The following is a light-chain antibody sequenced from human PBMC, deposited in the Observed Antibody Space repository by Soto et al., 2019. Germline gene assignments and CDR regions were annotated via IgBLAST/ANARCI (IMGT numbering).Light chain of an antibody. J-gene: IGLJ2*01. CDR3: LLYYGGAQGV. CDR2: SPS. V-gene: IGLV7-43*01. Sequence: QAVVTQEPSRTVAPVGTVTRTFASSTGAVTSGYYPKWFQQKPGQATRALIYSPSNKHSWTPARFSEYLLGGKDALPLSGVQPEDEAEYYCLLYYGGAQGVFGGGTKLTVL. CDR1: TGAVTSGYY.